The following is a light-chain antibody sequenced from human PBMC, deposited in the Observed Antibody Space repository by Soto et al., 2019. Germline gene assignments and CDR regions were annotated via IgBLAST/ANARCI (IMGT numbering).Light chain of an antibody. V-gene: IGKV1-5*01. CDR1: QSISSL. CDR2: DAS. Sequence: DIQMTQSPSTLSASVGERVTITCRASQSISSLLAWYQQKPGKAPKLLIYDASSLESGVPSRFSGSGSGTEFTLTISSLQPDDFATYYCQQYNRTFGQGTKVDI. J-gene: IGKJ1*01. CDR3: QQYNRT.